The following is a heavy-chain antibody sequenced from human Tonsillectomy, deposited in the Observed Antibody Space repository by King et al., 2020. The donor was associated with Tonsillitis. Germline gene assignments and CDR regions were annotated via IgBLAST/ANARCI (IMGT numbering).Heavy chain of an antibody. CDR1: GGSFSGYY. CDR2: INHSGTT. J-gene: IGHJ4*02. Sequence: VQLQQWGAGLLKPSETLSLTCAVYGGSFSGYYWTWIRQPPGKGLEWIGEINHSGTTNCNPSLKSRVIISVDKPKNHFSLYLSSVTAADTAVYYCARSRTQDIVPTMDLDYWGQGILVTVSS. CDR3: ARSRTQDIVPTMDLDY. V-gene: IGHV4-34*01. D-gene: IGHD5-12*01.